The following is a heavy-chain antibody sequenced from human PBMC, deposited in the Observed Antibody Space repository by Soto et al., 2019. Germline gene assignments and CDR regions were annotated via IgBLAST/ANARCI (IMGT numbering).Heavy chain of an antibody. CDR2: INHSGST. Sequence: SETLSLTCAVYGGSFSGYYWSWIRQPPGKGREWIGEINHSGSTNYNPSLKSRVTISVDTSKNQFSLKLSSVTAADTAVYYCARGGKLAGIDYWGQGTLVTVSS. J-gene: IGHJ4*02. V-gene: IGHV4-34*01. D-gene: IGHD2-15*01. CDR1: GGSFSGYY. CDR3: ARGGKLAGIDY.